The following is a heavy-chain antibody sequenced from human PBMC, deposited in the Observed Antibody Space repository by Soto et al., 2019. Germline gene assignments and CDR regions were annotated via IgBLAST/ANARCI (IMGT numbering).Heavy chain of an antibody. D-gene: IGHD5-18*01. Sequence: VASVKVSCKASGYTFTSYGISWVRQAPGQGLEWMGWISAYNGNTNYAQKLQGRVTMTTDTSTSTAYMELRSLRSDDTAVYYCARDQPPGSYGFEAYYYYGMDVWGQGTTVTVSS. CDR1: GYTFTSYG. CDR3: ARDQPPGSYGFEAYYYYGMDV. CDR2: ISAYNGNT. J-gene: IGHJ6*02. V-gene: IGHV1-18*01.